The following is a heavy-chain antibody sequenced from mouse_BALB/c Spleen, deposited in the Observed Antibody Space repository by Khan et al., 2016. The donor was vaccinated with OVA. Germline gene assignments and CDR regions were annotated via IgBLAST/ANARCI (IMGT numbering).Heavy chain of an antibody. V-gene: IGHV2-9*02. D-gene: IGHD1-1*01. J-gene: IGHJ3*01. CDR2: IWAGGST. CDR3: ASAFYTGAWFAY. Sequence: QVQLKESGPGLVAPSQTLSITCTVSGFSLSNYGVHWVRQPPGKGLEWLGVIWAGGSTNHNSALMCRLNISKDNSKSQVFLKMNSLLTDDTAMYYCASAFYTGAWFAYWGQGTLVTVSA. CDR1: GFSLSNYG.